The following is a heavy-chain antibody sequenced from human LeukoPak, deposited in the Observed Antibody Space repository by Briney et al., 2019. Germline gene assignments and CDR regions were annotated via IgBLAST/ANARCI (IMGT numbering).Heavy chain of an antibody. CDR2: IGTAGDT. D-gene: IGHD5/OR15-5a*01. CDR1: GFTFSSYD. V-gene: IGHV3-13*01. CDR3: ARGVGGAFDY. Sequence: PGGSLGLSCAASGFTFSSYDMLWVRQATGKGLEWVSAIGTAGDTYYPGSVKGRFTISRENAKNSLYLQMNSLRAGDTAVYYCARGVGGAFDYWGQGTLVTVSS. J-gene: IGHJ4*02.